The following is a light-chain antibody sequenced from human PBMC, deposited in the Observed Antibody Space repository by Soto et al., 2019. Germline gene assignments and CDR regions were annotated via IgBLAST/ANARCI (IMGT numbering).Light chain of an antibody. Sequence: EIVLTQSPATLSLSPGERATLSRRASQSVSSYLAWYQQKPGQATRLIIYDASNRANGIPARFSGSGSGTDFTLTISSLEPEDFAVYYCQQRSNWHPLTFGGGTKVDIK. J-gene: IGKJ4*01. CDR3: QQRSNWHPLT. CDR1: QSVSSY. V-gene: IGKV3-11*01. CDR2: DAS.